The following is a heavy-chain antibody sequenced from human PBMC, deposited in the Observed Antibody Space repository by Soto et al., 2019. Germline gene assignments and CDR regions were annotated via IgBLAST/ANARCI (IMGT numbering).Heavy chain of an antibody. V-gene: IGHV3-7*01. J-gene: IGHJ4*02. CDR3: ARDGQLFGTIPWN. CDR2: INEDGSEK. CDR1: GFTFSNYW. Sequence: GGSLRLSCVVSGFTFSNYWMSWVRQAPGKGLKWVANINEDGSEKQYVDSVEGRFTISRDNTENSLYLQMDSLRADDTAVYYCARDGQLFGTIPWNWGQGTLVTVSS. D-gene: IGHD3-16*01.